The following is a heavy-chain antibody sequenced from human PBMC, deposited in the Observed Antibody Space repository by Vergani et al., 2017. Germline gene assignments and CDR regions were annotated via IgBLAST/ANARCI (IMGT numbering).Heavy chain of an antibody. CDR3: ADLKDCYNPYYDNGIDV. CDR2: IRCNGGSI. V-gene: IGHV3-23*01. Sequence: EVNLLESGGGLAESGGSLRLLCAASGYLFSNYDTTWARQAPGKGLEWVSSIRCNGGSIYYGGSVKGRFTIYRDYSKNTMYLQKNSLRAEDIAVYYCADLKDCYNPYYDNGIDVWGQGTTVTVSS. CDR1: GYLFSNYD. D-gene: IGHD5-24*01. J-gene: IGHJ6*02.